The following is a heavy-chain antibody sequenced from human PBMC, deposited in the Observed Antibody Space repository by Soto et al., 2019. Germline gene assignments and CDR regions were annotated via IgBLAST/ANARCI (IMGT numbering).Heavy chain of an antibody. CDR1: GFTFSSYA. J-gene: IGHJ6*02. Sequence: SGGSLRLSCAASGFTFSSYAMSWVRQAPGKGLEWVSAISGSGGSTYYADSVKGRFTISRDNSKNTLYLQMNSLRAEDTAVYYCARSPRDYYYGMDVWGQGTTVTVSS. V-gene: IGHV3-23*01. CDR2: ISGSGGST. CDR3: ARSPRDYYYGMDV.